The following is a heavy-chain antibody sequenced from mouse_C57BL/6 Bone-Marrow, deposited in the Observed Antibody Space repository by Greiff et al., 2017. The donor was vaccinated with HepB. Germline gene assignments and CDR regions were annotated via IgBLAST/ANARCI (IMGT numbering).Heavy chain of an antibody. CDR2: IYPGGGYT. CDR3: ARKRQAYYSNFFDY. V-gene: IGHV1-63*01. Sequence: VQLQESGAELVRPGTSVKMSCKASGYTFTNYWIGWAKQRPGHGLEWIGDIYPGGGYTNYNEKFKGKATLTADKSSSTAYMQFSSLTSEDSAIYYCARKRQAYYSNFFDYWGQGTTLTVSS. D-gene: IGHD2-5*01. CDR1: GYTFTNYW. J-gene: IGHJ2*01.